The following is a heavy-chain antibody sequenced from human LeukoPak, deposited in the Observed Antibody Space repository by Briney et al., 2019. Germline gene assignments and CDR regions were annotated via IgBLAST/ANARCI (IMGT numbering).Heavy chain of an antibody. V-gene: IGHV1-46*01. CDR2: INPSGGST. CDR1: GYTFTSYY. Sequence: ASVNVSCKASGYTFTSYYMHWVRQAPGQGLEWMGIINPSGGSTSYAQKFQGRVTMTRDTSTSTVYMELSSLRSEDTAVYYCARDTPETFEYSSSSGPFDYWGQGTLVTVSS. J-gene: IGHJ4*02. CDR3: ARDTPETFEYSSSSGPFDY. D-gene: IGHD6-6*01.